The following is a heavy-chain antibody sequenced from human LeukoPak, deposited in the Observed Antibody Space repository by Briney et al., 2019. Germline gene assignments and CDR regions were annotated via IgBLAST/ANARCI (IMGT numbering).Heavy chain of an antibody. CDR1: GYLFTSYW. CDR2: IYPGDLDT. Sequence: GESLKISCKDTGYLFTSYWIAWVRQKPGKGLEWMGIIYPGDLDTRYNPSFQGQVTISADTSINTAYLQWDSLKASDTAMYYCARQDGSGTYDAFDIWGRGTMVTVPS. D-gene: IGHD3-10*01. V-gene: IGHV5-51*01. J-gene: IGHJ3*02. CDR3: ARQDGSGTYDAFDI.